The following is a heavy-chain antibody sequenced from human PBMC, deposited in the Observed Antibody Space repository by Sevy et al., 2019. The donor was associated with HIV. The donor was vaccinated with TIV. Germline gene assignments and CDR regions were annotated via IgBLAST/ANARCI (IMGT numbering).Heavy chain of an antibody. CDR1: GFTFSSHG. Sequence: GGSLRLSCAASGFTFSSHGMYWVRQAPGKGLEWVAVISYDGSNKYYADSVKGRFTISRDNSKNTLSLQMNSLRAEDTAVYYCAKSIWFGDLSDYNGMDVWGQGTTVTVSS. D-gene: IGHD3-10*01. V-gene: IGHV3-30*18. J-gene: IGHJ6*02. CDR2: ISYDGSNK. CDR3: AKSIWFGDLSDYNGMDV.